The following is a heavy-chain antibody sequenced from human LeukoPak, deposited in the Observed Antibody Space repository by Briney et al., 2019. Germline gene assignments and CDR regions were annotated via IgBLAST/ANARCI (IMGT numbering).Heavy chain of an antibody. CDR1: GYSISSGYY. J-gene: IGHJ4*02. CDR3: ARENAHEGGVDY. D-gene: IGHD2-15*01. Sequence: SETLSLTCAVSGYSISSGYYWGRIRQPPGKGLEWIGSIYHNEYTYYNPSLKSRVTISVDTSKNQFSLKLSSVTAADTAVYYCARENAHEGGVDYWGLGTLVTVSS. CDR2: IYHNEYT. V-gene: IGHV4-38-2*02.